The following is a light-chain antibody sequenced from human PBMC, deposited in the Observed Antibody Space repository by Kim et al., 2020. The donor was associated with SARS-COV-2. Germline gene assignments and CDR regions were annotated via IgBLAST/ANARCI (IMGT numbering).Light chain of an antibody. J-gene: IGLJ3*02. CDR2: YDS. CDR1: NIGSKS. V-gene: IGLV3-21*04. Sequence: APGKTARITCGRNNIGSKSVHWYQQKPGQAPVLVIYYDSDRPSGIPERFSGSTAGNTATLTSSRVEAGDEADYYCQVWDSSSDHPVFGGGTQLTVL. CDR3: QVWDSSSDHPV.